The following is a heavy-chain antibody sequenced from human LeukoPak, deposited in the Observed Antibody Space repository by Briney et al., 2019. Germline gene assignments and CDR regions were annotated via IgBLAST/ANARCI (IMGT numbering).Heavy chain of an antibody. CDR3: ARHGKHLVSYRTLRDRGSFDP. CDR1: GGSISSGSYY. J-gene: IGHJ5*02. D-gene: IGHD3-16*02. V-gene: IGHV4-61*02. Sequence: SETLSLTCTVSGGSISSGSYYWSWIRQPAGKGLEWIGRIYTSGSTNYNPSLKSRVTISLDTSKKEVSLNLNSVTAADTAVYFCARHGKHLVSYRTLRDRGSFDPWGPGTLVIVSP. CDR2: IYTSGST.